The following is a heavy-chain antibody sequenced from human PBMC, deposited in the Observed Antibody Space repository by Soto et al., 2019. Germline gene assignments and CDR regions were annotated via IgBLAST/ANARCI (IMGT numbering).Heavy chain of an antibody. CDR2: IYPGDSDV. CDR3: ARTGSSWYLFDS. J-gene: IGHJ4*02. Sequence: ESLKISCKGSGYRFTSFWIGWVRQKPGKGLEWMGIIYPGDSDVRYSPSFQGQVTISADKSNSTAYLQWSSLKASDTAMYYCARTGSSWYLFDSWGQGTLVTSPQ. V-gene: IGHV5-51*01. CDR1: GYRFTSFW. D-gene: IGHD6-13*01.